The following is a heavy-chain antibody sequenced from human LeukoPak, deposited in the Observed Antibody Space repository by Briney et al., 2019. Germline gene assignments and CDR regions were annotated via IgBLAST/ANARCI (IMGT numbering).Heavy chain of an antibody. CDR1: GYTFTSND. D-gene: IGHD6-13*01. CDR3: ARFASLYSRSWCYAFDI. V-gene: IGHV1-46*01. J-gene: IGHJ3*02. Sequence: VASVKVSCKASGYTFTSNDIHWVRQAPGQGLEWMGIINPSGGSTSYAQKFQGRVTMTRDTSTSTVYMELSSLRSEDTAVYYCARFASLYSRSWCYAFDIWGQGTMVTVSS. CDR2: INPSGGST.